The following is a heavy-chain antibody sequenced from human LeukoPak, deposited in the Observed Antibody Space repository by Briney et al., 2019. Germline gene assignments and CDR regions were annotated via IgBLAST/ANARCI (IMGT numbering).Heavy chain of an antibody. CDR3: ASLAAAGSHYFDY. D-gene: IGHD6-13*01. CDR2: IYYSGIT. J-gene: IGHJ4*02. CDR1: GGSISSNSYY. V-gene: IGHV4-39*07. Sequence: SETLSLTCTVSGGSISSNSYYWGWIRQPPGKGLEWIGSIYYSGITYYNPSLKSRVTISVDTSKNQFSLKLSSVPAADTAVYYCASLAAAGSHYFDYWGQGTLVTVSS.